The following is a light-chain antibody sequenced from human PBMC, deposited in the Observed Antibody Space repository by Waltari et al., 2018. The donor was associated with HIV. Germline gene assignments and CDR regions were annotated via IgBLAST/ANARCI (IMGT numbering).Light chain of an antibody. Sequence: QSVLPQPPSASGTLGQRVTISCSGRRSNIGSNSVNWYQQLPGTAPKLLISDDNRRPAGVPDRFSGSKSGTSASLAISGLQSEDEADYYCAAWDDNVNGLFGGGTKLTVL. J-gene: IGLJ2*01. CDR2: DDN. V-gene: IGLV1-44*01. CDR3: AAWDDNVNGL. CDR1: RSNIGSNS.